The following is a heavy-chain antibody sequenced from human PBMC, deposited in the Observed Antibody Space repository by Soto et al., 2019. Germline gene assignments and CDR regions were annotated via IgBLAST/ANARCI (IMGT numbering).Heavy chain of an antibody. CDR3: ARGSLKLYH. V-gene: IGHV3-53*01. CDR2: IYSGGST. D-gene: IGHD6-19*01. CDR1: GFTVSDDY. Sequence: GESLKIPCAASGFTVSDDYMSWVRQAPGKGLEWVSVIYSGGSTYYAGSVKGRFTISRDNSKNTLHLQMNSLRAEDTAVYYCARGSLKLYHWGQGTLVTVSS. J-gene: IGHJ5*02.